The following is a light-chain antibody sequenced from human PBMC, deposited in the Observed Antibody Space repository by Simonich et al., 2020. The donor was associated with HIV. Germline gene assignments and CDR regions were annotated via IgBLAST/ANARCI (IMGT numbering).Light chain of an antibody. J-gene: IGKJ2*01. Sequence: DIVMTHSPDSLAVSLGERATLNCKSIQTLLSSTSNNNYLAWYQQKPGQPPKLLIYWASTRESGVPDRFSGSGSGTDFTLTISSLQAEDVTVYYCQQYYSTPYTFGQGTKLEIK. CDR2: WAS. V-gene: IGKV4-1*01. CDR1: QTLLSSTSNNNY. CDR3: QQYYSTPYT.